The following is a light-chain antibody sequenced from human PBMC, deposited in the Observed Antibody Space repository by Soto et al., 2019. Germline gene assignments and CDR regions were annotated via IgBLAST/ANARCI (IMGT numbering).Light chain of an antibody. CDR2: GAS. Sequence: EIVMTQSPATLSVSPGERATLSCRASQNVGNNLVWYQQKPGQAPRLLIYGASTRAAGIPDRFSGSGSGTDFTLTISRLEPEDFAVYYCQQYGSSRTFGQGTKVDIK. CDR3: QQYGSSRT. CDR1: QNVGNN. J-gene: IGKJ1*01. V-gene: IGKV3-20*01.